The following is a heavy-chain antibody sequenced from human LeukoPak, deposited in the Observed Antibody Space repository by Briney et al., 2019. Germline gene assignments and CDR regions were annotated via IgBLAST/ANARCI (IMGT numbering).Heavy chain of an antibody. CDR1: EFTFSSYE. D-gene: IGHD5/OR15-5a*01. J-gene: IGHJ4*02. V-gene: IGHV3-48*03. CDR2: ISSSGNSI. Sequence: GGSLRLSCEASEFTFSSYEMNWVRQAPGKGLEWVSYISSSGNSIYYADSVKGRFTISRDNAKNSLFLQMDNLRAGDTAVYYCAREIGLRIDFWGQGTLVTVSS. CDR3: AREIGLRIDF.